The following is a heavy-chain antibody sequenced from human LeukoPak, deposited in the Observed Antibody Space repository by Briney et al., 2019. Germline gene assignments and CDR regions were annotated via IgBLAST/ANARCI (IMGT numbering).Heavy chain of an antibody. CDR2: IYTSGST. D-gene: IGHD3-9*01. CDR1: GGSISSGSYY. Sequence: PSQTLSLTCTVSGGSISSGSYYWSWIRQPAGKGLEWIGRIYTSGSTNYNPSLKSRVTISVDTSKNPFSLKLSSVTAADTAVYYCAREGRYFDWLLPQSWFDPWGQGTLVTVSS. CDR3: AREGRYFDWLLPQSWFDP. V-gene: IGHV4-61*02. J-gene: IGHJ5*02.